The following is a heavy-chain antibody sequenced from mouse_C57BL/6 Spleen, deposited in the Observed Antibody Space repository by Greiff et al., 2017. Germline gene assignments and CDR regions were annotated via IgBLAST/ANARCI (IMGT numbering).Heavy chain of an antibody. V-gene: IGHV1-82*01. D-gene: IGHD2-5*01. Sequence: QVQLKESGPELVKPGASVKISCKASGYAFRSSWMNWVKQRPGKGLEWVGRIYPGDGDTNYNGKFKGKATLTADKSSSTAYMQLSSLTSEDSAVYFCARASNGYFDVWGTGTTVTVSS. J-gene: IGHJ1*03. CDR3: ARASNGYFDV. CDR1: GYAFRSSW. CDR2: IYPGDGDT.